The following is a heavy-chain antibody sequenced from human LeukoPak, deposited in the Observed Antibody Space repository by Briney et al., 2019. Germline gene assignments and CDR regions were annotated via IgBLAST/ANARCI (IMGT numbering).Heavy chain of an antibody. V-gene: IGHV4-34*01. CDR2: INHSGST. D-gene: IGHD2-15*01. CDR3: ARSLGYCSGGSCYGNWFDP. Sequence: SETLSLTCAVYGGSFSGYYWSWIRQPPGKGLEWIGEINHSGSTNYNPSLKSRVTISVDTSKNQFSLKLSSVTAAGTAVYYCARSLGYCSGGSCYGNWFDPWGQGTLVTVSS. J-gene: IGHJ5*02. CDR1: GGSFSGYY.